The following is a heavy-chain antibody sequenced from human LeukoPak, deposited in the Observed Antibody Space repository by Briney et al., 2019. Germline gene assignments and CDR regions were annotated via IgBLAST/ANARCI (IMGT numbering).Heavy chain of an antibody. CDR2: IGSSGSNT. CDR3: VYGDDRGH. CDR1: GFTFSSST. J-gene: IGHJ4*02. V-gene: IGHV3-21*01. D-gene: IGHD4-17*01. Sequence: PGGSLRLSCAAPGFTFSSSTMNWVRQAPGQGLEWVSSIGSSGSNTHYADSVKGRFTIPRDNAKNSVYLQMNSLRDEDTAVYYCVYGDDRGHWGQGTLVTVSS.